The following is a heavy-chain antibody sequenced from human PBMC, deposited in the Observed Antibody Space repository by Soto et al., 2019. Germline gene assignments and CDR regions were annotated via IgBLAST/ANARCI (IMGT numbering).Heavy chain of an antibody. CDR3: AHRVLRTVFGLVTTTAIYFDF. J-gene: IGHJ4*02. Sequence: QITLNESGPTQVKPRQTLTLTCTFSGFSLTTSGVGVGWIRQSPGKAPEWLALIYWDDDKGYRPSLKSRLTITKDTSKNQVVLTMADLDPADTATYYCAHRVLRTVFGLVTTTAIYFDFWGQGTPVAVSS. CDR1: GFSLTTSGVG. CDR2: IYWDDDK. V-gene: IGHV2-5*02. D-gene: IGHD3-3*01.